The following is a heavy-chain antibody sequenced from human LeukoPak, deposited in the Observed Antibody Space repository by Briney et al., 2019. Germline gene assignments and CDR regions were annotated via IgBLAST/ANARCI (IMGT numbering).Heavy chain of an antibody. D-gene: IGHD3-10*01. CDR2: ISGSGGST. Sequence: PGGSLRLSCAASGFTFSSYAMSWVRQAPGKGLDWVSAISGSGGSTYYADSVKGRFTISRDNSKNTLYLQMNSLRAEDTAVYYCAKDTARGVIAYYFDYWGQGTLVTVSS. J-gene: IGHJ4*02. V-gene: IGHV3-23*01. CDR3: AKDTARGVIAYYFDY. CDR1: GFTFSSYA.